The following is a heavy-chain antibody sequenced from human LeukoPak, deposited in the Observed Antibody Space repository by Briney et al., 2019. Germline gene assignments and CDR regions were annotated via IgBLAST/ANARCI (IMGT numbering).Heavy chain of an antibody. J-gene: IGHJ4*02. Sequence: GGSLRLSCAASGFTFDDYAMHWVRQAPGKGLEWVSGISWNSGSIGYADSVKGRFTISRDNAKNSLYLQMNSLRAEDTALYYCVKSNNYYDSSGYYEYWGQGTLVTVSS. D-gene: IGHD3-22*01. CDR3: VKSNNYYDSSGYYEY. CDR2: ISWNSGSI. V-gene: IGHV3-9*01. CDR1: GFTFDDYA.